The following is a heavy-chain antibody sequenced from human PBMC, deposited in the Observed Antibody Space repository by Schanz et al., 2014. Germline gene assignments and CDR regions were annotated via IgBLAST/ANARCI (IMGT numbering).Heavy chain of an antibody. J-gene: IGHJ3*01. CDR3: TRSTLWSYDV. D-gene: IGHD2-21*01. CDR2: IFHSGTT. V-gene: IGHV4-4*02. CDR1: GGSISSGVW. Sequence: QVQLQESGPGLVKPSGTLSLTCVVSGGSISSGVWWTWARQSPGKGLEWIGEIFHSGTTNYNPSPERRVPISVDKSKNQFSLILSSRTAADTAVYYCTRSTLWSYDVWGRGTMVIVSS.